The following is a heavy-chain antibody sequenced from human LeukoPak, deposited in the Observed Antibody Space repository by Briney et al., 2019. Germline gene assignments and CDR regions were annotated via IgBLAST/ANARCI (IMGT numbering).Heavy chain of an antibody. D-gene: IGHD3-22*01. Sequence: SETLSLTCTVSGGSISSYYWSWIRQPPGKGLEWIGYIYYSGSTNYNPSLKSRVTISVDTSKNQFSLKLSSVTAADTAVYYCARVSNYYDSSGQFDYWGQGTLVTVSS. J-gene: IGHJ4*02. V-gene: IGHV4-59*08. CDR2: IYYSGST. CDR1: GGSISSYY. CDR3: ARVSNYYDSSGQFDY.